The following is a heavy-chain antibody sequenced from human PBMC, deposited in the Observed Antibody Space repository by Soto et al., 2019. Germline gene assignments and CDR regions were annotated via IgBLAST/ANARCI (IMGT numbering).Heavy chain of an antibody. CDR2: ISSSGGST. D-gene: IGHD3-22*01. CDR1: GFTFSSYA. J-gene: IGHJ4*02. V-gene: IGHV3-23*01. Sequence: LRLSCAASGFTFSSYAMSWVRQAPGKGLEWVSAISSSGGSTYYADSVKGRFTISRDNSKNTLYLQMNSLRAEDTAVYYCAKVEDSTAYYYYFDYWGQGTLVTVSS. CDR3: AKVEDSTAYYYYFDY.